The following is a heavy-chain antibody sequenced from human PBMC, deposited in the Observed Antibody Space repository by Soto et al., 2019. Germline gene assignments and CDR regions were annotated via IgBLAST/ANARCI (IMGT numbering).Heavy chain of an antibody. Sequence: PSETLSLTCTVSGGSISSGDYYWSWIRQPPGKGLEWIGYIYYSGSTYYNPSLKSRVTISVDTSKNQFSLKLSSVTAADTAVYYCASQGPYYYDVSGILDYWGQGTLVTASS. CDR3: ASQGPYYYDVSGILDY. CDR1: GGSISSGDYY. D-gene: IGHD3-22*01. J-gene: IGHJ4*02. V-gene: IGHV4-30-4*01. CDR2: IYYSGST.